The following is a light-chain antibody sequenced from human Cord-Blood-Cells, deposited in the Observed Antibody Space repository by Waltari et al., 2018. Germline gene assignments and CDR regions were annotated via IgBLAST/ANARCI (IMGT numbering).Light chain of an antibody. CDR1: QSISSW. Sequence: DIQITQSPSTLSASVGDRVTITCRASQSISSWLDWYQQKPGKAPKRLIYKASSLESGVPSRFSGSGSGTEFTLTISSLQPDDFATYYCQQYNSYWTFGQGTKVEIK. CDR3: QQYNSYWT. V-gene: IGKV1-5*03. CDR2: KAS. J-gene: IGKJ1*01.